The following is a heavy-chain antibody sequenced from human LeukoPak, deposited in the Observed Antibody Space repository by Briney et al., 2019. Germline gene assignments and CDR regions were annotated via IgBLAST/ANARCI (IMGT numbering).Heavy chain of an antibody. CDR1: GFTVSSNY. CDR3: ARSRYGTTWSSSWEFDY. Sequence: GGSLRLSCAASGFTVSSNYMNWVRQAPGKGPEWVSVIYSGGSTYYADSVKGRFTISRDNSKNTLYLQMNSLRAEDTAVYYCARSRYGTTWSSSWEFDYWGQGTLVTVSS. J-gene: IGHJ4*02. CDR2: IYSGGST. V-gene: IGHV3-66*01. D-gene: IGHD6-13*01.